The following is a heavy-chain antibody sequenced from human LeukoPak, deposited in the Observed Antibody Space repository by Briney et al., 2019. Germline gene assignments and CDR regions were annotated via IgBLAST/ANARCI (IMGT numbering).Heavy chain of an antibody. CDR1: GGSISTSDYS. V-gene: IGHV4-39*01. J-gene: IGHJ5*01. CDR3: ARHKGPHIVRGVLRNNWFDY. D-gene: IGHD3-10*01. Sequence: KPSETLSLTCTVSGGSISTSDYSWGWIRQPPGKGLEWIDTIYYNGGAHYTVSLKSRVTISVDTSKNQFSLRLNSVTAADTAMYFCARHKGPHIVRGVLRNNWFDYWGQGILATVSS. CDR2: IYYNGGA.